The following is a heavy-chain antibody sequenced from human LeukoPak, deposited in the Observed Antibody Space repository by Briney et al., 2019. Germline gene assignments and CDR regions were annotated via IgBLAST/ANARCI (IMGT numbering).Heavy chain of an antibody. D-gene: IGHD3-16*01. CDR1: GGSISSGSYY. CDR3: ARGASSFGGDGADY. CDR2: IYTSGST. V-gene: IGHV4-61*02. J-gene: IGHJ4*02. Sequence: SETLSLTCSVSGGSISSGSYYWSWIRQPAGKGLEWIGRIYTSGSTNYNPSLKSRVTMSVDTSKNQFSLKLRSVTAAETAVYYCARGASSFGGDGADYWGQGTLVIVSS.